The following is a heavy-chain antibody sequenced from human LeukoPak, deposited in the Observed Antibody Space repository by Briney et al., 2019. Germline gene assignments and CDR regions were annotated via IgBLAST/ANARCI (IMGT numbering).Heavy chain of an antibody. CDR1: GFTFSSYA. Sequence: GSLRLSCAASGFTFSSYAMSWVRQAPGKGLEWVSAISGSGGSTYYADSVKGRFTISRDNSKNTLYRQMNSLRAEDTAVYYCAKDLSVTMIVVVIPNDAFDIWGQGTMVTVSS. D-gene: IGHD3-22*01. V-gene: IGHV3-23*01. CDR3: AKDLSVTMIVVVIPNDAFDI. CDR2: ISGSGGST. J-gene: IGHJ3*02.